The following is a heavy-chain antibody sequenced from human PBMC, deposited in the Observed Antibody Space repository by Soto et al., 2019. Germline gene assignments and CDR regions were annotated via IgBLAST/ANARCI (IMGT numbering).Heavy chain of an antibody. CDR2: ISGSGGST. J-gene: IGHJ3*02. Sequence: GGSLRLSCAASGFTFSSYAMSWVRQAPGKGLEWVSAISGSGGSTYYADSVKGRFTISRDNSKNTLYLQMNSLRAEDTAVYYCAKDGWASSSGSLGIAAFDIWGQGTMVTVSS. D-gene: IGHD3-22*01. V-gene: IGHV3-23*01. CDR1: GFTFSSYA. CDR3: AKDGWASSSGSLGIAAFDI.